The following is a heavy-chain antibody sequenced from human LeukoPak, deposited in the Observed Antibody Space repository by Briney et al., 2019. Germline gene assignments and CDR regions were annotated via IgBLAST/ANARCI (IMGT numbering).Heavy chain of an antibody. CDR2: INPSGGST. CDR1: GYTFTSYY. CDR3: ARLGVSNYPYNWFDP. V-gene: IGHV1-46*01. Sequence: ASVKVSCKASGYTFTSYYMHLVRQAPGQGLEWMGIINPSGGSTSYAQKFQGRVTMTRDTSTSTVYMELSSLRSEDTAVYYCARLGVSNYPYNWFDPWGQGTLVTVSS. D-gene: IGHD4-11*01. J-gene: IGHJ5*02.